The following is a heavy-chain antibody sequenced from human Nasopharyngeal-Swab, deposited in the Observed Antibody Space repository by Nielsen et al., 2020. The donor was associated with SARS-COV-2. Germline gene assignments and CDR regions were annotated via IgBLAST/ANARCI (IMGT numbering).Heavy chain of an antibody. V-gene: IGHV3-7*01. D-gene: IGHD6-13*01. CDR3: ARESSAADY. Sequence: GESLKISCGASDFTFSHYWMSWVRQAPGKGLEWVANINHDGSQKYYVDSVKGRFTISRDNSKNSIYLQMDRLRVEDMAAYYCARESSAADYWGQGTLVTVSS. J-gene: IGHJ1*01. CDR1: DFTFSHYW. CDR2: INHDGSQK.